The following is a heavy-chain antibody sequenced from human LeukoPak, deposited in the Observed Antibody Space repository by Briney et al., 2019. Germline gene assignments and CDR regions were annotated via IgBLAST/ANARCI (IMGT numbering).Heavy chain of an antibody. CDR2: INPNSGGT. J-gene: IGHJ4*02. D-gene: IGHD2-8*02. Sequence: ASVKVSCHASGYTFVGYYMHWVRQAPGQGLEWMGWINPNSGGTNYAQKFQGRVTMTRDTSISTAYMKLSSLRSDDTAVYYCARVSEELVIDHWGQGTLVTVS. V-gene: IGHV1-2*02. CDR1: GYTFVGYY. CDR3: ARVSEELVIDH.